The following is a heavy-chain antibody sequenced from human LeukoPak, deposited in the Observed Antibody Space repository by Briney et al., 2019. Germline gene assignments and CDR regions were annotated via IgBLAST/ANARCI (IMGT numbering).Heavy chain of an antibody. D-gene: IGHD6-19*01. CDR3: ARGPIIAVAGTGYGMDV. V-gene: IGHV1-8*01. CDR1: GYTFTSYD. J-gene: IGHJ6*02. CDR2: MNPNSGNT. Sequence: GASVKVSCKASGYTFTSYDINWVRQATGQGLEWMGWMNPNSGNTGYAQKFQGRVTMTRNTSISTAYMELSSLRSEDTAVYYCARGPIIAVAGTGYGMDVWGQGTTVTVSS.